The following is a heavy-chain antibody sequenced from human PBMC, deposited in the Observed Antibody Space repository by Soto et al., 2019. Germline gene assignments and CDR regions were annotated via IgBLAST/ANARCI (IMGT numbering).Heavy chain of an antibody. Sequence: GGSLRLSCAASGFTFSSYWMSWVRQAPGEGLEWVANIKQDGSEKYYVDAVKGRFTTPRDNAKNSLYLQMNSLRAEDTAVYYCARELRIAVTDYWGQGTLVTVSS. V-gene: IGHV3-7*01. J-gene: IGHJ4*02. CDR1: GFTFSSYW. CDR2: IKQDGSEK. CDR3: ARELRIAVTDY. D-gene: IGHD5-18*01.